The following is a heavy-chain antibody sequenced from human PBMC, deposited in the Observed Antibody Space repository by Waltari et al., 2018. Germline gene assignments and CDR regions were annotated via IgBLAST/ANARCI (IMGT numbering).Heavy chain of an antibody. D-gene: IGHD1-26*01. J-gene: IGHJ5*02. CDR2: IYHSGST. Sequence: QVQLQESGPGLVKPSETLSLTCAVSGYSTSSGYYWGWIQQPPEKGLEWIGIIYHSGSTYDNPSLKSRVTISIDTSKNQFSLRLSSVTAADTAVYYCARAHSGSYSYVNWFDPWGQGTLVTVSS. CDR1: GYSTSSGYY. CDR3: ARAHSGSYSYVNWFDP. V-gene: IGHV4-38-2*01.